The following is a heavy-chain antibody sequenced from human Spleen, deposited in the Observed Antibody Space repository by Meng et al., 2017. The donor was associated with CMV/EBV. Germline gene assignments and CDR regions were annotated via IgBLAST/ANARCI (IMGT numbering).Heavy chain of an antibody. V-gene: IGHV4-39*07. CDR3: ARFPFDY. CDR1: GGSVSSGSYY. CDR2: IYKSGRT. J-gene: IGHJ4*02. Sequence: SETLSLTCTVSGGSVSSGSYYWSWIRQPPGKGLEWIGSIYKSGRTFYSPSLKSRVTISVDTSKNQFSLKLRSVTAADTAVYYCARFPFDYWGQGTLVTVSS.